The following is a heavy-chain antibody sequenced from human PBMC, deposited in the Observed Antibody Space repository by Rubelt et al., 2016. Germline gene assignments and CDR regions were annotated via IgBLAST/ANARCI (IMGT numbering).Heavy chain of an antibody. D-gene: IGHD5-12*01. CDR1: GFTVSSTY. V-gene: IGHV3-53*01. CDR2: LYSGGTT. CDR3: AGDSGYDVNAFDV. J-gene: IGHJ3*01. Sequence: EVQLVESGGGLIQPGGSLRLSCAVSGFTVSSTYMTWVRQAPGKGLEWVSVLYSGGTTYYADSVKGRFTISRDNSKNTLLLQKNSLRAEDTAVYYCAGDSGYDVNAFDVWGQGTKVTVSS.